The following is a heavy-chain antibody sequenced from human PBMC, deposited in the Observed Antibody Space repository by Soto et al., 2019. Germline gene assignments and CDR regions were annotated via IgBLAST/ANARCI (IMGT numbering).Heavy chain of an antibody. CDR3: AKDAGDAGSGPFDY. J-gene: IGHJ4*02. V-gene: IGHV3-9*01. CDR2: ISWNSGRI. CDR1: GVTFDDFA. D-gene: IGHD2-15*01. Sequence: EVQVVESGGGLVQPGRSLRLSCAAFGVTFDDFATHWVRQVPGKGLEWVSGISWNSGRIGYADSVKGRFTISRDNAENSLYLQMNSLRPEDTALYYCAKDAGDAGSGPFDYWGQGTLVTVSS.